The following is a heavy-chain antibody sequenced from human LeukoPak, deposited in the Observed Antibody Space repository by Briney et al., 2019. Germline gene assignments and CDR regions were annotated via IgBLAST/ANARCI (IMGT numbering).Heavy chain of an antibody. V-gene: IGHV3-64*01. Sequence: GGSLRLSCAAPGFTFSTYGMYWVRQAPGKGLEYVSSISSNGNTYYANSVKGRFTISRDNPKNTLYLQMNSLRAEDTALYYCARAGIAVADARDYWGQGTLVTVSS. D-gene: IGHD6-19*01. CDR2: ISSNGNT. J-gene: IGHJ4*02. CDR3: ARAGIAVADARDY. CDR1: GFTFSTYG.